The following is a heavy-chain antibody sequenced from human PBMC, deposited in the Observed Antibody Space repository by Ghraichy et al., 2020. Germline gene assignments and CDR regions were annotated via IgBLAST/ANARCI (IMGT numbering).Heavy chain of an antibody. CDR3: ARGDGYGSLFYFDY. CDR1: GFSFSKYE. V-gene: IGHV3-48*03. Sequence: LSLTCAASGFSFSKYEMVWVRQAPGKGLEWLSYIDGSGTTIFYADSVRGRFTISRDNTKKSVYLQMSSLRPEDAAMYYCARGDGYGSLFYFDYWGQGSLVRVPS. J-gene: IGHJ4*02. CDR2: IDGSGTTI. D-gene: IGHD2-21*02.